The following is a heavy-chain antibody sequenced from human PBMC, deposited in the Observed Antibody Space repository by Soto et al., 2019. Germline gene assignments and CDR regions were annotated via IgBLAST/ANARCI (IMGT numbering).Heavy chain of an antibody. V-gene: IGHV2-70*04. J-gene: IGHJ6*01. CDR2: IDWEDTK. CDR1: GFSLSGTGMR. CDR3: ARAFYGMDV. Sequence: SGPTLVNPTQTLTLTCTVSGFSLSGTGMRVTWIRQPPGKALEWLARIDWEDTKLYSTSLKTRLSISKDTSKNQVVLTMTNMDPADTATYYCARAFYGMDVWGPGTTVNVSS.